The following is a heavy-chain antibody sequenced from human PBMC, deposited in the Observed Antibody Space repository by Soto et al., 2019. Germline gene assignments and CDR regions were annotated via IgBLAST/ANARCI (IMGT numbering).Heavy chain of an antibody. CDR3: ARDGEDIVLVPAAMATYYYYYGMDV. D-gene: IGHD2-2*01. Sequence: PGGSLRLSCAASGFTFSSYAMHWVRQAPGKGLEWVAVISYDGSNKYYADSVKGRFTISRDNSKNTLYLQMNSLRAEDTAVYYCARDGEDIVLVPAAMATYYYYYGMDVWGQGTTVTVSS. CDR2: ISYDGSNK. V-gene: IGHV3-30-3*01. J-gene: IGHJ6*02. CDR1: GFTFSSYA.